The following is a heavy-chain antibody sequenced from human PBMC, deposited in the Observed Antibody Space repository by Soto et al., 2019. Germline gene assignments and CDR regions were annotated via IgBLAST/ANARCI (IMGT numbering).Heavy chain of an antibody. CDR2: INHSGST. Sequence: QVQLQQWGAGLLKPSETLSLTCAVYGGSFSGYYWSWIRQPPGKGLEWIGEINHSGSTNYNPSLKSRVTISVDPSKNQCSLKLSSVTAADTAVYYCAIEVLAVDGHTEGSDYWGQGTLVTVSS. V-gene: IGHV4-34*01. J-gene: IGHJ4*02. D-gene: IGHD6-19*01. CDR3: AIEVLAVDGHTEGSDY. CDR1: GGSFSGYY.